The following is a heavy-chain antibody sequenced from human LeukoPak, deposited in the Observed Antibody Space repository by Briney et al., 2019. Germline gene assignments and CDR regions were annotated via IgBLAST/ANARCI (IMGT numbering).Heavy chain of an antibody. CDR2: ISSSGSTI. CDR3: ARDGRFGSDYYYYGMDV. J-gene: IGHJ6*02. D-gene: IGHD3-10*01. CDR1: GFTFSDYY. V-gene: IGHV3-11*04. Sequence: GGSLRLSCAASGFTFSDYYMSWIRQAPGKGLEWVSYISSSGSTIYYADSVKGRFTISRDNAKNSLYLQMNSLRAEDTAVYYCARDGRFGSDYYYYGMDVWGQGTTVTVSS.